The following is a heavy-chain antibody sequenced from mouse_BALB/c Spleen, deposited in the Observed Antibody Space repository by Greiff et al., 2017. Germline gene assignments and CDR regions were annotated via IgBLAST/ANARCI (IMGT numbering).Heavy chain of an antibody. D-gene: IGHD2-1*01. V-gene: IGHV5-6*01. CDR3: ARWGGNYVGYFDV. J-gene: IGHJ1*01. CDR2: ISSGGSYT. CDR1: GFTFSSYG. Sequence: EVQLVESGGDLVKPGGSLKLSCAASGFTFSSYGMSWVRQTPDKRLEWVATISSGGSYTYYPDSVKGRFTISRDNAKNTLYLQMSSLKSEDTAMYYCARWGGNYVGYFDVWGAGTTVTVSS.